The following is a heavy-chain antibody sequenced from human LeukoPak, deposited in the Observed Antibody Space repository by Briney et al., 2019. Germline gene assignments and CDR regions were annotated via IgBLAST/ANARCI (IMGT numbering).Heavy chain of an antibody. CDR1: GFTFTNYW. CDR2: INTDGSIT. CDR3: ATIAYSSEP. Sequence: GGSQRLSCAASGFTFTNYWIHWVRQAPGKGLVWVSRINTDGSITSYADSVKGRFTISRDNAKNTLYLQMNSLRAEDTAVYYCATIAYSSEPWGQGTLVTVSS. D-gene: IGHD6-13*01. V-gene: IGHV3-74*01. J-gene: IGHJ5*02.